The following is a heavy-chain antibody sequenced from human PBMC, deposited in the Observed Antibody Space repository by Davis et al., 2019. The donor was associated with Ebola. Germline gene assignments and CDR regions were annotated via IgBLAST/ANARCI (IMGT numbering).Heavy chain of an antibody. J-gene: IGHJ4*02. CDR2: INPSGGST. Sequence: ASVKVSCKASGYTFTSYYMHWVRQAPGQGLEWMGIINPSGGSTSYAQKFQGRVTMTRDTSTSTVYMELSSLRSEDTAVYYCARGGGLVYARRSASVDFDYWGQGTLVTVSS. CDR1: GYTFTSYY. CDR3: ARGGGLVYARRSASVDFDY. V-gene: IGHV1-46*03. D-gene: IGHD2-8*01.